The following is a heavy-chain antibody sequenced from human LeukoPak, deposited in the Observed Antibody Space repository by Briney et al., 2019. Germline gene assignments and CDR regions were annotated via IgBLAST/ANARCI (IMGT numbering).Heavy chain of an antibody. CDR1: GGSISSYY. CDR3: ARGYSSSHSTYNWFDP. J-gene: IGHJ5*02. V-gene: IGHV4-59*01. CDR2: IYYSGST. D-gene: IGHD6-13*01. Sequence: PSETLSLTCTVSGGSISSYYWSWIRQPPGKGLEWIGYIYYSGSTNYNPSLKSRVTISVDTSKNQFSLKLSPVTAADTAVYYCARGYSSSHSTYNWFDPWGQGTLVTVSS.